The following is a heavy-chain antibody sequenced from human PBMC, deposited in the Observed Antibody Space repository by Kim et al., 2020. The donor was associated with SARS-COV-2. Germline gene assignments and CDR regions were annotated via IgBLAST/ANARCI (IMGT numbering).Heavy chain of an antibody. J-gene: IGHJ4*02. Sequence: STYYADSVKGRFTISRDNSKNTLYLQMNSLRAEDTAVYYCAKDQNGDFDYWGQGTLVTVSS. V-gene: IGHV3-23*01. CDR2: ST. D-gene: IGHD1-1*01. CDR3: AKDQNGDFDY.